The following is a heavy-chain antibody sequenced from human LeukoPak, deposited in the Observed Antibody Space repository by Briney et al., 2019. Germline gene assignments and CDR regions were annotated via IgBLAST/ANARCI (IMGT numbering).Heavy chain of an antibody. CDR3: ARHDYGGNSGDY. D-gene: IGHD4-23*01. CDR1: GFTFSSYG. V-gene: IGHV3-48*02. CDR2: IGTSSSTI. Sequence: GRSLRLSCAASGFTFSSYGMHWVRQAPGKGLEWISYIGTSSSTIYYADSVKGRFTISRDNAKNSLYLQMNSLRDEDTAVYYCARHDYGGNSGDYWGQGTLVTVSS. J-gene: IGHJ4*02.